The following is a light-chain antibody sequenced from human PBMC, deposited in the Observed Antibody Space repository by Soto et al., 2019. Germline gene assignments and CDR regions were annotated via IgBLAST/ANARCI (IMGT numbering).Light chain of an antibody. CDR1: SSDVGSYNL. CDR3: CSYAGSSPLPGV. V-gene: IGLV2-23*01. CDR2: EGS. J-gene: IGLJ3*02. Sequence: QSALTQPASVSGSPGQSITISCTGTSSDVGSYNLVSWYQQHPGKAPKLMIYEGSKRPPGVSNRFSGSKLGNTASLTISGLHAEDEADYYCCSYAGSSPLPGVFGGGTQLTVL.